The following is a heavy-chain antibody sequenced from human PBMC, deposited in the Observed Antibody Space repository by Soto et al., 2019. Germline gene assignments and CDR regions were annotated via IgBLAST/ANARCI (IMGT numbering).Heavy chain of an antibody. CDR1: GFTFSSYA. CDR3: AKDQGFYYDSSGIFDY. D-gene: IGHD3-22*01. V-gene: IGHV3-23*01. Sequence: GGSLRLSCAASGFTFSSYAMSWVRQAPGKGLEWVSAISGSGGSTYYADSVKGRFTISRDNSKNTLYLQMNSLRAEDTAVYYCAKDQGFYYDSSGIFDYWGQGTLVTVSS. CDR2: ISGSGGST. J-gene: IGHJ4*02.